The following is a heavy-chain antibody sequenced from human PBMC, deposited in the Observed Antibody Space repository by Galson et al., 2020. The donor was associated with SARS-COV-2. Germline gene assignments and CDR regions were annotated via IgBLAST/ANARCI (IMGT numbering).Heavy chain of an antibody. CDR1: GFTFSSYE. CDR3: ARDTNGIVFGDY. CDR2: ISSSGSTI. J-gene: IGHJ4*02. V-gene: IGHV3-48*03. D-gene: IGHD3-3*01. Sequence: GGSLRLSCAASGFTFSSYEMNWVRQAPGKGLEWVSYISSSGSTIYYADSVKGRFTISRDNAKNSLYLQMNSLRAEDTAVYYCARDTNGIVFGDYWGQGTLVTVSS.